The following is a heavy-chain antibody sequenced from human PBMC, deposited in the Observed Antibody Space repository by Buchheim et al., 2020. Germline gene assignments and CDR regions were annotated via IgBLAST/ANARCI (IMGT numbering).Heavy chain of an antibody. CDR1: GGSISTNNW. V-gene: IGHV4-4*02. Sequence: QLQLWESGPGLVKPSGTLSLTCVVSGGSISTNNWWSWVRQPPEKGLAWIGDTYHDGTTKYNPSLQSLVTISVYTSNSQFSLRLTSMTAADAALYYCARVRPAGDLGLFDSWGQG. D-gene: IGHD2-2*01. CDR3: ARVRPAGDLGLFDS. J-gene: IGHJ5*01. CDR2: TYHDGTT.